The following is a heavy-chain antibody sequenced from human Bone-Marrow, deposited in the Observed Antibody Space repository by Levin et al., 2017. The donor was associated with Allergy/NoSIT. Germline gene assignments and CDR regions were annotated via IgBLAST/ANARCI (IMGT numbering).Heavy chain of an antibody. J-gene: IGHJ5*02. CDR3: ARDRGENWFDR. D-gene: IGHD3-10*01. Sequence: GESLKISCKASGSTFSGYYIHWVRQAPGQGLEWMGRITPNTGGPNSAQKFRGRVTMTRDTSISTVVIELRNLRSDDPAVYYCARDRGENWFDRWGQGTLVTVSS. CDR2: ITPNTGGP. CDR1: GSTFSGYY. V-gene: IGHV1-2*06.